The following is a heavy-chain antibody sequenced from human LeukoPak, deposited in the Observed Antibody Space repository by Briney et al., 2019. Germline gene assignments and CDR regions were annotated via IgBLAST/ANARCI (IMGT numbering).Heavy chain of an antibody. D-gene: IGHD2-21*02. V-gene: IGHV3-30*18. Sequence: GGSLRLSCVASGFTFSGYDTHWVRQAPGKGLEWVTLISYDGSNKYYADSVKGRFTISRDNPKNTLYLQMNSLRGEDTAVYYCAKGGPGDGNWFDLWGQGTLVTVSS. J-gene: IGHJ5*02. CDR1: GFTFSGYD. CDR3: AKGGPGDGNWFDL. CDR2: ISYDGSNK.